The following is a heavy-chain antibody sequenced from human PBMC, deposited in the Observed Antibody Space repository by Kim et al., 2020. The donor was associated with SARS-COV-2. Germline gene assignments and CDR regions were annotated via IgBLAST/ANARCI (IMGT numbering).Heavy chain of an antibody. J-gene: IGHJ3*02. Sequence: GESLKISCQASGYTFNIYWIGWVRQVPGKGLQWMGIIYPRDSDARYSPSFQGQVTISVDTSITTAYLQWNSLKASDSGMFYCAKGALPGTPGPFDIWGQG. V-gene: IGHV5-51*01. CDR2: IYPRDSDA. CDR1: GYTFNIYW. D-gene: IGHD1-26*01. CDR3: AKGALPGTPGPFDI.